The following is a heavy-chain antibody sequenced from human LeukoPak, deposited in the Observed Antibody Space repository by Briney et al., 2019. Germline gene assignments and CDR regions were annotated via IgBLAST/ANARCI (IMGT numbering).Heavy chain of an antibody. V-gene: IGHV4-39*01. J-gene: IGHJ4*02. CDR3: ARQVTFGYAYAYYCDC. Sequence: SETLSLTCTVSGDSISTSYYYWGWIRQPPGKGLEWIGNIHNSESIYYNPSLKSRVTISVDTSKNQFSLKLRSVTAADTAVYYCARQVTFGYAYAYYCDCWGQGSLVTVSS. D-gene: IGHD5-18*01. CDR2: IHNSESI. CDR1: GDSISTSYYY.